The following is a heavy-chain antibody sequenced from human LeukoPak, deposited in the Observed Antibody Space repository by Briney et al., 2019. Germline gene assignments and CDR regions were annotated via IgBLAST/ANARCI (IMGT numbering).Heavy chain of an antibody. Sequence: PSETLTLTCTVSGGSISSYYWSWIRQPPGKGLEWIGYIYYSGSTNYNPSLKSRVTISVDTSKNQFSLKLSSVTAADTAVYYCARAGGSRDFWSGYYSGYYYYMDVWGKGTTVTVSS. CDR2: IYYSGST. D-gene: IGHD3-3*01. V-gene: IGHV4-59*01. J-gene: IGHJ6*03. CDR3: ARAGGSRDFWSGYYSGYYYYMDV. CDR1: GGSISSYY.